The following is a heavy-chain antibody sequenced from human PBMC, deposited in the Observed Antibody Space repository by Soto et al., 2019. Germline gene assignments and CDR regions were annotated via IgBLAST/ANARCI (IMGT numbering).Heavy chain of an antibody. CDR1: GGTFSSYA. V-gene: IGHV1-69*13. D-gene: IGHD3-22*01. CDR3: ARAYYYDSSGYYYGWVYFDY. J-gene: IGHJ4*02. CDR2: IIPIFGTA. Sequence: SVKVSCKASGGTFSSYAISWVRQAPGQGLEWMGGIIPIFGTANYAQKFQGRVTITADESTSTAYMELSSLRSEDTAVYYCARAYYYDSSGYYYGWVYFDYWGQGTLVTAPQ.